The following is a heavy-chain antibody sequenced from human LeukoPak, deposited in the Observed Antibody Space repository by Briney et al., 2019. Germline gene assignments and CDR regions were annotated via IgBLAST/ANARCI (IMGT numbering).Heavy chain of an antibody. V-gene: IGHV3-7*01. J-gene: IGHJ4*02. CDR2: IKQDGSDK. CDR1: GFSFGNYW. Sequence: PGGSLRLSCAASGFSFGNYWMSWVRQAPGKGLELVASIKQDGSDKYFGDSVKGRFTVSRDNAKKSLFLHMSSLGADDTAVYYCTRDPRFGELYFDHWGQGTLVTVSS. CDR3: TRDPRFGELYFDH. D-gene: IGHD3-10*01.